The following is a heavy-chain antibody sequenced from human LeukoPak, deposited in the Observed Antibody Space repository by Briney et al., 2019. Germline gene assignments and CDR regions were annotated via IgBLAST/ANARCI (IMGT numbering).Heavy chain of an antibody. CDR2: ISSSGDSI. J-gene: IGHJ5*02. Sequence: GGSLRLSCAASAFTFSIYEMNWVRQTPGKGLECLSYISSSGDSINYRDSVKGRFTISRDNARDLLFLQMNSLRVEDTAVYYCARGGSAASSNWFDPWGQGTLVTVSS. D-gene: IGHD1-26*01. CDR1: AFTFSIYE. CDR3: ARGGSAASSNWFDP. V-gene: IGHV3-48*03.